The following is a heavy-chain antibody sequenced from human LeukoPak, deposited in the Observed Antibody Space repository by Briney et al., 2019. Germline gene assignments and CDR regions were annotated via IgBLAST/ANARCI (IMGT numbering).Heavy chain of an antibody. CDR1: GFTVSSNS. CDR3: ARARRDCRGGTCYLYYFDY. Sequence: GGSLRLSCTVSGFTVSSNSMSWVRQAPGKGLECVSAISSIEGRIFYANSVKGRFTISRDNSKNTVFLQMGSLRAEDMAVYYCARARRDCRGGTCYLYYFDYWGQGTQVTVSP. J-gene: IGHJ4*02. D-gene: IGHD2-15*01. V-gene: IGHV3-64*01. CDR2: ISSIEGRI.